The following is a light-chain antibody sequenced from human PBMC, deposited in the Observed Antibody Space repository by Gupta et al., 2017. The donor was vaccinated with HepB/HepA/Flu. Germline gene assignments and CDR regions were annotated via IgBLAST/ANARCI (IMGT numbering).Light chain of an antibody. V-gene: IGLV2-14*01. CDR3: SSYTSSNTVV. CDR1: SSDVGRYNY. Sequence: QSALTQPASVSGSPGQSVTISCTGTSSDVGRYNYVSWHQQHPGKAPKLLIFDVSNRPSGVSNRFSGSKSGNTASLTISGLQAEDESDYYCSSYTSSNTVVFGGGTKLTVL. CDR2: DVS. J-gene: IGLJ2*01.